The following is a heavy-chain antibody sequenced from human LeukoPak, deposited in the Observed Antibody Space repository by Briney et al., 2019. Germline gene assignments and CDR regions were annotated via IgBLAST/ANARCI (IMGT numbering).Heavy chain of an antibody. CDR2: ISSSSSYI. D-gene: IGHD2-2*01. Sequence: GGSLRLSCAASGFTFSSYSMNWVRQAPRKGLEWVSSISSSSSYIYYADSVKGRFTISRDNAKNSLYLQMNSLRAEDTAVYYCAREYCSSTSCDSNWFDPWGQGTLVTVSS. CDR3: AREYCSSTSCDSNWFDP. CDR1: GFTFSSYS. J-gene: IGHJ5*02. V-gene: IGHV3-21*01.